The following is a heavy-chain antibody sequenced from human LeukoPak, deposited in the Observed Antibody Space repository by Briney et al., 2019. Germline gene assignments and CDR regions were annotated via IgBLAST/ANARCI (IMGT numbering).Heavy chain of an antibody. Sequence: GASVKVSCKASGYTFASYYTHWLRQAPGQGLEWMGVITPSGGSTTYAQKFQGRVIMTRDMSTKTVYMEMTSLRSEDTAIYYCARTEWFFYSMDVWGKGTTITVSS. CDR3: ARTEWFFYSMDV. J-gene: IGHJ6*03. CDR1: GYTFASYY. V-gene: IGHV1-46*01. D-gene: IGHD3-10*01. CDR2: ITPSGGST.